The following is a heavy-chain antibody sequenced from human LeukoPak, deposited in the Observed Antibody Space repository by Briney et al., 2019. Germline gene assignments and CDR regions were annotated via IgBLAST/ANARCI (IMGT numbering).Heavy chain of an antibody. J-gene: IGHJ4*02. CDR2: INHSGST. Sequence: PGGSLRLSCAASGFTFSSYAMNWIRQPPGKGLEWIGEINHSGSTNYNPSLKSRVTISVDTSKNQFSLKLSSVTAADTAVYYCARGGPLYMMVRKVGPALDYWGQGTLVTVSS. D-gene: IGHD3-10*01. CDR1: GFTFSSYA. V-gene: IGHV4-34*01. CDR3: ARGGPLYMMVRKVGPALDY.